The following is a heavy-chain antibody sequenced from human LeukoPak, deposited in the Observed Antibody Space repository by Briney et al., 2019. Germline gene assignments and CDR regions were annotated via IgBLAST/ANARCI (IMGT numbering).Heavy chain of an antibody. CDR2: IYWNDDK. Sequence: SGPTLVKPTQTLTLTCTFSGFSLSTSGVGVGWIRQPPGKALEWLALIYWNDDKRYSPSLKSRLTITKDTSKNQVVLTMTNMDPVDTATYYCAHLSQAAASLGYFQHWGQGTLVTVSS. J-gene: IGHJ1*01. D-gene: IGHD6-13*01. V-gene: IGHV2-5*01. CDR3: AHLSQAAASLGYFQH. CDR1: GFSLSTSGVG.